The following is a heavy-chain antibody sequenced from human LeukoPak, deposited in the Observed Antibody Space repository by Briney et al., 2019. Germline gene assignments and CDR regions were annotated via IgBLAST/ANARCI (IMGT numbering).Heavy chain of an antibody. CDR3: ARQGDLTTVTYDY. Sequence: SETLALTCTVSGGSISSYYWSWILQPAGKGLEWIERIYAGGNTNYNPSLKSRVTMSVETSKNQFSLKLSSVTAADTAVYYCARQGDLTTVTYDYWRQGTLVTVSS. CDR2: IYAGGNT. J-gene: IGHJ4*02. CDR1: GGSISSYY. D-gene: IGHD4-17*01. V-gene: IGHV4-4*07.